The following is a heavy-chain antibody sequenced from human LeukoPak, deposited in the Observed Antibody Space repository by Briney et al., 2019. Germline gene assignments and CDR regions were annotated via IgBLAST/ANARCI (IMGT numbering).Heavy chain of an antibody. CDR3: ARQPPQYYGMDV. CDR1: GGSFSNYY. CDR2: IYTSGST. V-gene: IGHV4-4*07. D-gene: IGHD1-14*01. J-gene: IGHJ6*02. Sequence: SETLSLTCTVSGGSFSNYYWSWIRQPAGKGLEWIGRIYTSGSTNYNPSVRSRVTMSVDTSNNQFSLKLTSVTAADTAVYYCARQPPQYYGMDVWGQGTTVTVSS.